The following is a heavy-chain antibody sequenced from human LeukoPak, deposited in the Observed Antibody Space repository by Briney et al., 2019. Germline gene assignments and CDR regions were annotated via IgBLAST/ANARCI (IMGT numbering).Heavy chain of an antibody. CDR3: ARGRNWGS. V-gene: IGHV4-34*01. Sequence: SETLSLTCAVYGGSFSGYYWSWIRQPRGKGLEWIGEINHSGSTNYNPSLKSRVTISVDTSKNQFSLKLSSVTAADTAVYYCARGRNWGSWGQGTLVTVSS. J-gene: IGHJ4*02. D-gene: IGHD7-27*01. CDR2: INHSGST. CDR1: GGSFSGYY.